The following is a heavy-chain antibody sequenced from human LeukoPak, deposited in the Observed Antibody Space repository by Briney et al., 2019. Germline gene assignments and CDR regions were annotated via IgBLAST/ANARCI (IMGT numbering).Heavy chain of an antibody. D-gene: IGHD1-26*01. V-gene: IGHV4-34*01. J-gene: IGHJ3*02. CDR1: GGSFSGYY. CDR3: ARTIDSGSSRYAFDI. Sequence: PSETLSLTCAVYGGSFSGYYWSWIRQPPGKGLEWIGEINHRGSTNYNPSLKSRVTISVDTSKNQFSLKLSSVTAADTAVYYCARTIDSGSSRYAFDIWGQGTMVTVSS. CDR2: INHRGST.